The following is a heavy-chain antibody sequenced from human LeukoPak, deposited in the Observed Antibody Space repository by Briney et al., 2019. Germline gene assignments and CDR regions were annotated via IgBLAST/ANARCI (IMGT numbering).Heavy chain of an antibody. D-gene: IGHD3-3*01. V-gene: IGHV4-39*07. CDR2: IYYSGST. CDR3: ARGYDFWSGCLNY. CDR1: GGSINTNGYY. Sequence: SETLSLTCSVSGGSINTNGYYWGWIRQPPGKGLEWIGSIYYSGSTFYNPSLKSRVTISIDKSRNQFSLKLSSVTAADTAVYYCARGYDFWSGCLNYWGQGTLVTVSS. J-gene: IGHJ4*02.